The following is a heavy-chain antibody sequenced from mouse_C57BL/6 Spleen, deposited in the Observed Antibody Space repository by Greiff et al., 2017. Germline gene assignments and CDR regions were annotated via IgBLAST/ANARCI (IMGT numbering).Heavy chain of an antibody. Sequence: EVKLVESGAELVKPGASVKLSCTASGFNIKDYYMHWVKQRTEQGLEWIGRIDPEDGETKYAPKFQVKATITADTSSNTAYLQLSSLTSEDTAVYYCASHLITTVVAGDYWGQGTTLTVSS. J-gene: IGHJ2*01. CDR1: GFNIKDYY. CDR3: ASHLITTVVAGDY. CDR2: IDPEDGET. D-gene: IGHD1-1*01. V-gene: IGHV14-2*01.